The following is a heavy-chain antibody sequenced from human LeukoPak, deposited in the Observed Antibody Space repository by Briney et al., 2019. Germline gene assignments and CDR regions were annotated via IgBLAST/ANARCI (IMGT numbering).Heavy chain of an antibody. Sequence: GGSQRLSCVASGFTINTYDINWVRQAPGRGLEWVSHISSSGSTTYYADSVKGRFTVSRDNAKSSLYLQMNSLRAEDTAVYYCARSATGRGMDVWGKGTTVTVSS. CDR1: GFTINTYD. CDR2: ISSSGSTT. V-gene: IGHV3-48*03. J-gene: IGHJ6*04. D-gene: IGHD7-27*01. CDR3: ARSATGRGMDV.